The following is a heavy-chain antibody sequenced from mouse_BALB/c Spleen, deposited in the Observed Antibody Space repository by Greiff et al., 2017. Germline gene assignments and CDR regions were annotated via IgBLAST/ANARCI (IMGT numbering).Heavy chain of an antibody. V-gene: IGHV14-3*02. CDR3: ARYGYGSSLYYAMDY. J-gene: IGHJ4*01. CDR2: IDPANGNT. CDR1: GFNIKDTY. Sequence: EVQLHQSGAELVKPGASVKLSCTASGFNIKDTYMHWVKQRPEQGLEWIGRIDPANGNTKYDPKFQGKATITADTSSNTAYLQLSSLTSEDTAVYYCARYGYGSSLYYAMDYWGQGTSVTVSS. D-gene: IGHD1-1*01.